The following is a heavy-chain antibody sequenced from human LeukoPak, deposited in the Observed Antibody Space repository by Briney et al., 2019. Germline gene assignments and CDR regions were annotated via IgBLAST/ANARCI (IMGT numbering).Heavy chain of an antibody. J-gene: IGHJ5*02. D-gene: IGHD2-2*01. V-gene: IGHV3-23*01. Sequence: GGSLRLSCAASGFTFSSYAMSWVRQAPGKGLEWVSAISGSGGSTYYADSVKGRFTISRDNSKNTLYLQMNSLRAEHTAVYYCARLGYCSSTSCYHSGFDLWGQGTLVTVSS. CDR1: GFTFSSYA. CDR3: ARLGYCSSTSCYHSGFDL. CDR2: ISGSGGST.